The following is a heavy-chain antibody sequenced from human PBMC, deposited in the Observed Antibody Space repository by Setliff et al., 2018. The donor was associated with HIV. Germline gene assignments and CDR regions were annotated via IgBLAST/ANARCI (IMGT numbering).Heavy chain of an antibody. Sequence: GASVKVSCKASGYTFTTYAIHWVRQAPGQRLEWMGWINAGNGDTKYSQKFQGRFTITRDTSASTAYMELSSLRPEDTAVYYCASARIPTGGTSTSFDYWGQGTLVTVSS. V-gene: IGHV1-3*01. J-gene: IGHJ4*02. CDR1: GYTFTTYA. CDR2: INAGNGDT. D-gene: IGHD1-1*01. CDR3: ASARIPTGGTSTSFDY.